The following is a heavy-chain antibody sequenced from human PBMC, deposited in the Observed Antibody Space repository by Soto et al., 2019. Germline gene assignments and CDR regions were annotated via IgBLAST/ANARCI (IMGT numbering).Heavy chain of an antibody. CDR3: AREGNTGYYYFDY. Sequence: GGSLRLSCAASGFTFSGYGMHWVRQAPGKGLEWVTGIWFDGSNKYYADSVRGRFTISRDNSKNTLYLQMNSLRAEDTALYYCAREGNTGYYYFDYWGQGALVTVSS. D-gene: IGHD3-9*01. V-gene: IGHV3-33*01. CDR1: GFTFSGYG. J-gene: IGHJ4*02. CDR2: IWFDGSNK.